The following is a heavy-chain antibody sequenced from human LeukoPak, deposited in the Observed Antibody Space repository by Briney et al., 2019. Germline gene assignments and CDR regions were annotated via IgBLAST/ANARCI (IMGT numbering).Heavy chain of an antibody. CDR3: ARVMGHNWSFRGNYFDY. CDR1: GYTFTSYG. Sequence: ASVKVSCKASGYTFTSYGISWVRQAPGQGLEWMGWISAYNGNTNYAQKLQGRVTMTTDTSTSTAYMELRSLRSDDTAVYYCARVMGHNWSFRGNYFDYWGQGTLVTVSS. D-gene: IGHD1-20*01. CDR2: ISAYNGNT. V-gene: IGHV1-18*01. J-gene: IGHJ4*02.